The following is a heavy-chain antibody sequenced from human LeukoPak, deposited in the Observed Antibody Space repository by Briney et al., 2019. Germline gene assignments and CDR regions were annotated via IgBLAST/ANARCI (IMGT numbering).Heavy chain of an antibody. CDR3: VRVRTGNSCYDY. Sequence: TSETLSLTCTVSGGSISSGDSHWSWVRQSPGKGLEWVGYISYSGGTSYNPSLRSRVTISRDTSQNQFSLKLSSVTAADTAVYYCVRVRTGNSCYDYWGQGTLVTVSP. J-gene: IGHJ4*02. CDR1: GGSISSGDSH. V-gene: IGHV4-30-4*01. D-gene: IGHD2-2*01. CDR2: ISYSGGT.